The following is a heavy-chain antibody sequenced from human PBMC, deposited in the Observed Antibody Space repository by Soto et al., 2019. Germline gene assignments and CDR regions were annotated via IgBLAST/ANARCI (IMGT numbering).Heavy chain of an antibody. V-gene: IGHV2-5*02. CDR3: AHSLIGYYYDSSGSNWFDP. CDR1: GFSLSTSGVG. Sequence: QITLKESGPTLVKPTQTLTLTCTFSGFSLSTSGVGVGWIRQPPGKALEWLALIYWDDDKRYSPSLKSRLTITKDTSKTQVVITITNMDPVDTATYYCAHSLIGYYYDSSGSNWFDPWGQGTLVTVSS. J-gene: IGHJ5*02. CDR2: IYWDDDK. D-gene: IGHD3-22*01.